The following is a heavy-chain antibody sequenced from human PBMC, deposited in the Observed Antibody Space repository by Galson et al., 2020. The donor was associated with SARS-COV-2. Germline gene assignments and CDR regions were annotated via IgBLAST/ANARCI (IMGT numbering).Heavy chain of an antibody. Sequence: SVKVSCKASGGTFSSYAISWVRQAPGQGLEWMGGIIPIFGTANYAQKFQGRVTITADESTSTAYMELSSLRSEDTAVYYCARSYDFWSGYYIPDNYYYYYYMDVWGKGTTVTGSS. V-gene: IGHV1-69*13. CDR2: IIPIFGTA. CDR1: GGTFSSYA. CDR3: ARSYDFWSGYYIPDNYYYYYYMDV. D-gene: IGHD3-3*01. J-gene: IGHJ6*03.